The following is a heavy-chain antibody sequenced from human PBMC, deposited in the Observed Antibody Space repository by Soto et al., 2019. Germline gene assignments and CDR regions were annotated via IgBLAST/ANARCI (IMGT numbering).Heavy chain of an antibody. Sequence: SETLSLTWTVSGGSISNLYWSWIRQPPGKGLEWIGYIYYSGSTNYNPSLKSRVTISVDTSKNQFSLKLSSVTAADTAVYYCARGRGTVTTVTTHLDYWGQGTLVTVSS. V-gene: IGHV4-59*11. CDR2: IYYSGST. D-gene: IGHD4-17*01. CDR3: ARGRGTVTTVTTHLDY. CDR1: GGSISNLY. J-gene: IGHJ4*02.